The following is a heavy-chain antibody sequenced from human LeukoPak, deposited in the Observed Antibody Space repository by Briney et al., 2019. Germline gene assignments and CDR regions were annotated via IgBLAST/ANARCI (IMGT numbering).Heavy chain of an antibody. CDR2: IYYSGST. CDR3: ARIEDVTRGYNHAYYFDY. Sequence: SETLSLTCTVSGGSISSSSYYWGWIRQPPGKGLEWIGSIYYSGSTYYNPSLKSRVTISVDTSKNQFSLKLSSVTAADTAVYYCARIEDVTRGYNHAYYFDYWGQGTLVTVSS. D-gene: IGHD5-18*01. V-gene: IGHV4-39*01. CDR1: GGSISSSSYY. J-gene: IGHJ4*02.